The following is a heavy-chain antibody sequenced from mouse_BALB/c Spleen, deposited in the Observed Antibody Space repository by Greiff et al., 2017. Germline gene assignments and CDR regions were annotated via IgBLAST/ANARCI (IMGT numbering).Heavy chain of an antibody. CDR2: IFPGDGST. Sequence: QVQLQQSGAELVKPGDSVKLSCKASGYTFTSYDINWVRQRPEQGLEWIVWIFPGDGSTKYNEKFKGKATLTTDKSSSTAYMQLSRLTSEDSAVYFCARRRYGSDYWGQGTTLTVSS. CDR3: ARRRYGSDY. V-gene: IGHV1-85*01. CDR1: GYTFTSYD. J-gene: IGHJ2*01. D-gene: IGHD1-1*01.